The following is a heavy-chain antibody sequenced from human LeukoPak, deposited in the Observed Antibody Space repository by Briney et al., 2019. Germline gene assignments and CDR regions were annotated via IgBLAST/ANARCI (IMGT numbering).Heavy chain of an antibody. CDR3: ARGEYDYVWGSYRKIDY. CDR2: INPNSGGT. J-gene: IGHJ4*02. D-gene: IGHD3-16*02. CDR1: GYTFTGYY. Sequence: GASVKVSCKASGYTFTGYYMHWVRQAPGQGLEWMGWINPNSGGTNYAQKFQGRVTMTRDTSISTAYMELSRLRSDDTAVYYCARGEYDYVWGSYRKIDYWGQGTLVTVSS. V-gene: IGHV1-2*02.